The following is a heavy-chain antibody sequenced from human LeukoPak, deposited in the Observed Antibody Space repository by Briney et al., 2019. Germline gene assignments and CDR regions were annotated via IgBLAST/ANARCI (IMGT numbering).Heavy chain of an antibody. D-gene: IGHD2-21*01. CDR2: IRGSGGST. CDR1: GFTFSSYA. Sequence: PGGSLRLSCAASGFTFSSYAMIWVRQAPGKGLEWVSAIRGSGGSTYYADSVKGRFTISRDNSKNTLYLQMNSLRAEDTAVYYCAKLALAYCGGDCYSDYWGQGTLVTVSS. CDR3: AKLALAYCGGDCYSDY. J-gene: IGHJ4*02. V-gene: IGHV3-23*01.